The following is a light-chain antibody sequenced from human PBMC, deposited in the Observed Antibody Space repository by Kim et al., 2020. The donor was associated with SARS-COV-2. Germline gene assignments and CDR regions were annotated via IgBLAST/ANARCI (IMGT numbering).Light chain of an antibody. CDR2: DVT. V-gene: IGLV2-14*03. J-gene: IGLJ3*02. CDR3: SSYTSSKTWV. CDR1: NSDIGGYNY. Sequence: GQSITISCPGTNSDIGGYNYVSWYQQHPGKAPKLMINDVTKRPSGVSNRFSGSKSGNTASLTISGLQADDEADYYCSSYTSSKTWVFGGGTQLTVL.